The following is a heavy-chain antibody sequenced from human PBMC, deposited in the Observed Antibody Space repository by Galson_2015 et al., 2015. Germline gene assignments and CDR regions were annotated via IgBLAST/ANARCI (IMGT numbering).Heavy chain of an antibody. CDR2: IYYSGSS. Sequence: TLSLTCTVTGGSISSGGYYWSWIRQHPGKGLEWIGYIYYSGSSYYNPSLKSRVTISVDTSKNQFSLKLSSVTAADTAVYYCARVFGVVIITFDYWGQGTTVTVSS. CDR3: ARVFGVVIITFDY. V-gene: IGHV4-31*03. CDR1: GGSISSGGYY. J-gene: IGHJ4*03. D-gene: IGHD3-3*01.